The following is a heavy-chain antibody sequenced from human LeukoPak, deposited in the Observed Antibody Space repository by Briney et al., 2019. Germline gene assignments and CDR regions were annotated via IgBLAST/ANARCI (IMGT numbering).Heavy chain of an antibody. D-gene: IGHD2-2*01. Sequence: PSETLSLTRVVSNGAISSRDWWSWVRQPPGKGLEWIGEIYLGGSTNYNPSLRSRATMSVDKSKNQFSLKLSSVTAADTAVYYCARANHCSSTSCYLYYYYGMDVWGQGTTVTVSS. V-gene: IGHV4-4*02. J-gene: IGHJ6*02. CDR3: ARANHCSSTSCYLYYYYGMDV. CDR1: NGAISSRDW. CDR2: IYLGGST.